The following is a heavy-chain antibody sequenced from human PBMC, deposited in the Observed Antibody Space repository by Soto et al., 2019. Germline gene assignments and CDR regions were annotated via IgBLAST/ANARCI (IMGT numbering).Heavy chain of an antibody. Sequence: PGGSLRLSCVASGFTFRSHWMHWVRQSPGKGLVWVSQINSDGSSANYADAVKGRFTFSRDNAKKTLYLQMNSLRAEDTAVYYCARPACTGASCYVFDPWGPGTLVTVSS. CDR1: GFTFRSHW. J-gene: IGHJ5*02. V-gene: IGHV3-74*01. CDR2: INSDGSSA. D-gene: IGHD2-2*01. CDR3: ARPACTGASCYVFDP.